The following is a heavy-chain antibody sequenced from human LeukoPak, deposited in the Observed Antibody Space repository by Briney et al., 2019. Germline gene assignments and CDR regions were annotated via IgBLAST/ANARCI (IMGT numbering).Heavy chain of an antibody. CDR3: ARETEKQWQY. Sequence: PSETLSLTCTVSGGSISSYYWSWIRQPPGKGLEWIGYIYYSGSTSYNPSLKSRVTISVDTSNNQFSLRLNSVTAADTALYYCARETEKQWQYWGQGTVVTVSS. J-gene: IGHJ4*03. CDR1: GGSISSYY. CDR2: IYYSGST. V-gene: IGHV4-59*12. D-gene: IGHD6-19*01.